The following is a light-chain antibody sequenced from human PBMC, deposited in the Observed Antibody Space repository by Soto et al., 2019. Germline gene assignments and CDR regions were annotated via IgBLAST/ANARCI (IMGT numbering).Light chain of an antibody. Sequence: QSALTQPASVSGSPGQSITISCTGTSSDVGLYNYVSWYQQHPGKAPKLMIYEVSNRPSGVSNRFSGSKSGNTASLTISGLQAEDEADYYCSSYTSSSTVVFGGGTKLTVL. J-gene: IGLJ2*01. CDR3: SSYTSSSTVV. V-gene: IGLV2-14*01. CDR2: EVS. CDR1: SSDVGLYNY.